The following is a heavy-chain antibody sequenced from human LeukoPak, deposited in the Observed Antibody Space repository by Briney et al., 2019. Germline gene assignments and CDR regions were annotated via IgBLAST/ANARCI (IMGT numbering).Heavy chain of an antibody. D-gene: IGHD1-1*01. CDR3: ARKGATAGTFDY. CDR2: IWYDGGNK. Sequence: PGGSLRLSCAASGFTFTNYGIHWVRQAPGKGLEWVAVIWYDGGNKYYADSVKGRFTISRDNSKSTLYLQMNTLRAEDTAVYYCARKGATAGTFDYWGQGTLVTVSS. J-gene: IGHJ4*02. CDR1: GFTFTNYG. V-gene: IGHV3-33*01.